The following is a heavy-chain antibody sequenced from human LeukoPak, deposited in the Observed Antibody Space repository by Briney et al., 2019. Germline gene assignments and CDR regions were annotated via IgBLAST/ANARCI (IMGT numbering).Heavy chain of an antibody. D-gene: IGHD5-12*01. J-gene: IGHJ6*02. CDR1: GYTFTSYD. Sequence: ASVKVSCKASGYTFTSYDINWVRQATGQGLEWMGWMNPNSGNTGYAQKFQGRVTMTRNTSISTAYMELSSLRSEDTAMYYCARGSGYDTDFYYYYGMDVWAKGPRSPSP. CDR2: MNPNSGNT. V-gene: IGHV1-8*01. CDR3: ARGSGYDTDFYYYYGMDV.